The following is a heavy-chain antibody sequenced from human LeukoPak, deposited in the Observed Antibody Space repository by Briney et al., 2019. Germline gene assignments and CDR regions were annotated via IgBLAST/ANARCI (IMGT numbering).Heavy chain of an antibody. D-gene: IGHD6-19*01. Sequence: SETLSLTCTVSSGSIKNSNYYWGWIRQPPGTGLEWIGSIFYDGSAYYHPSLKSRVTISVDTAKKIFSLKVKSVTAADTAVYYCARRGGWLAPFDYWGQGTLVTVSS. J-gene: IGHJ4*02. V-gene: IGHV4-39*01. CDR2: IFYDGSA. CDR1: SGSIKNSNYY. CDR3: ARRGGWLAPFDY.